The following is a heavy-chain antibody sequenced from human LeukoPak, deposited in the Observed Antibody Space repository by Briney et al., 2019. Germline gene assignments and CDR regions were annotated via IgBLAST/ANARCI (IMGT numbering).Heavy chain of an antibody. Sequence: PSETLSLTCTVSGGSISSYYWSWIRQPPGKGLEWIGYIYYSGSTNYNPSLKSRVTISVDTSKNQFSLKLSSVTAADTAVYYCARDRSITIFEVVHDAFDIWGQGTMVTVSS. J-gene: IGHJ3*02. CDR1: GGSISSYY. D-gene: IGHD3-3*01. V-gene: IGHV4-59*01. CDR2: IYYSGST. CDR3: ARDRSITIFEVVHDAFDI.